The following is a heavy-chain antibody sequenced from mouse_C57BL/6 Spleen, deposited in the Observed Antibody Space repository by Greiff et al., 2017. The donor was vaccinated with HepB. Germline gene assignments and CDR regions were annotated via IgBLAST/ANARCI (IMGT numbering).Heavy chain of an antibody. Sequence: VQLQQSGAELVKPGASVKLSCKASGYTFTSYWMHWVKQRPGQGLEWIGMIHPNSGSTNYNEKFKSKATLTVDKSSSTAYMQLSSLTSEDSAVYYCARNLRLGYYAMDYWGQGTSVTVSS. CDR1: GYTFTSYW. CDR2: IHPNSGST. D-gene: IGHD1-2*01. CDR3: ARNLRLGYYAMDY. V-gene: IGHV1-64*01. J-gene: IGHJ4*01.